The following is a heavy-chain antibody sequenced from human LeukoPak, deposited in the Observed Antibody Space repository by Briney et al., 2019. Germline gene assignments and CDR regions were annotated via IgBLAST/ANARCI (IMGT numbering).Heavy chain of an antibody. CDR1: GFTFSSYA. J-gene: IGHJ6*04. CDR2: ISYDGSNK. V-gene: IGHV3-30-3*01. D-gene: IGHD6-19*01. Sequence: PGGSLRLSCAASGFTFSSYAMYWVRQAPGKGLEWVAVISYDGSNKYYADSVKGRFTISRDNSKNTLYLQMNSLRAEDTAVYYCARAVYSSGWYGDVWGKGTTVTVSS. CDR3: ARAVYSSGWYGDV.